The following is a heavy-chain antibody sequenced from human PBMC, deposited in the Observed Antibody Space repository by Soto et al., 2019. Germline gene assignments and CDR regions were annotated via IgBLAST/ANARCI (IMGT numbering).Heavy chain of an antibody. D-gene: IGHD3-10*01. Sequence: PSETLSLTCAVSGCSISSGGYSWSWIRQPPGQGLEWIAYIYHSVSTYYNPSLKSRVTISVDRSKNQFSLKLSSVTAADTAVYYCARGSGRSITMLTRPSGEQIDAFDIWGQGTMVTVSS. CDR1: GCSISSGGYS. J-gene: IGHJ3*02. CDR2: IYHSVST. V-gene: IGHV4-30-2*01. CDR3: ARGSGRSITMLTRPSGEQIDAFDI.